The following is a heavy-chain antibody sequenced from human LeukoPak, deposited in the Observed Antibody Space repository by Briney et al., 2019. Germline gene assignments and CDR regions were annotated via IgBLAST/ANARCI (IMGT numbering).Heavy chain of an antibody. D-gene: IGHD3-3*01. CDR1: GGSISSGDYY. Sequence: SQTLSLTCTVSGGSISSGDYYWSWIRQPPGKGLEWIGYIYYSGSTYYNPSLKSRVTISVDTSKNQFSLKLSSVTAADTAVYYCAREVTISGVVAHYMDVWGKGTTVTVSS. V-gene: IGHV4-30-4*08. CDR3: AREVTISGVVAHYMDV. CDR2: IYYSGST. J-gene: IGHJ6*03.